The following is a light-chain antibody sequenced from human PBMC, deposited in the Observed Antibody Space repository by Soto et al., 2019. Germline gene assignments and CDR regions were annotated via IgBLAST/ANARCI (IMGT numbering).Light chain of an antibody. Sequence: IQLTQSPSSLSASVGDRITVTCQASQDISSYLAWYQQKPGKAPKLLIYAASTLQSGVPSRFSGSGSGTDFTLTISSLQPEDFTTYYCQQFKNYPRTFGPGTKVEIK. J-gene: IGKJ3*01. CDR2: AAS. CDR1: QDISSY. V-gene: IGKV1-9*01. CDR3: QQFKNYPRT.